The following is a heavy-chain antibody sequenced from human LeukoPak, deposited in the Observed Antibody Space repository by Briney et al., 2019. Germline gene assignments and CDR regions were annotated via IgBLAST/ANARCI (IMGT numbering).Heavy chain of an antibody. V-gene: IGHV4-39*01. J-gene: IGHJ5*02. D-gene: IGHD3-10*01. Sequence: SETLSLTCTVSGVSISSRNSWWDWIRQSPGKGLEWIGAIYVNGSTDYNSSLKSRVTLFIDTSRNQFSLRLTSVTATDTAVYFCARRILPGGGNWFEPWGQGTLVTVSS. CDR1: GVSISSRNSW. CDR2: IYVNGST. CDR3: ARRILPGGGNWFEP.